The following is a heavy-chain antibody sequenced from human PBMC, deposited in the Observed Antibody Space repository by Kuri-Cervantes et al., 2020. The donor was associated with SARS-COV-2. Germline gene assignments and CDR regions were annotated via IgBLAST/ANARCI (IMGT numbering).Heavy chain of an antibody. D-gene: IGHD6-13*01. Sequence: ASVKVSCKASGGTFSSYAISWVRQAPGQGLEWMGIINPSGGSTTYAQKFQGRVTMTRDTSTSTVYMELSSLRSEDTAVYYCARDRWQQPRPYYYYGMDVWGQGNTVTVSS. CDR2: INPSGGST. V-gene: IGHV1-46*01. CDR1: GGTFSSYA. J-gene: IGHJ6*02. CDR3: ARDRWQQPRPYYYYGMDV.